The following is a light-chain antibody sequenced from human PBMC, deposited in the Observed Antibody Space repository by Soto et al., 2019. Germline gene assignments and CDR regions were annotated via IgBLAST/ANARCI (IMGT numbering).Light chain of an antibody. CDR2: DVG. CDR3: SSYTSSSTRV. J-gene: IGLJ2*01. V-gene: IGLV2-14*01. CDR1: SSDVGGYNY. Sequence: QSALTQPASVSGSPGQSITISCTGTSSDVGGYNYVSWYQQHPGKAPKLMIYDVGNRPSGVSNRFSGSKSGNTASLTISGLRAEDEADYYCSSYTSSSTRVFGGGTKLTVL.